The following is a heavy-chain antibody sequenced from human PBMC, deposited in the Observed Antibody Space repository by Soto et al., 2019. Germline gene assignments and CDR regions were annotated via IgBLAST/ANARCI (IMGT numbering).Heavy chain of an antibody. CDR2: RQYRGIT. CDR3: ARDSGYYFGLNI. Sequence: GSYCWSCISKTQRKGLEWLGYRQYRGITRYNPSLQNRVTISVDTSKNQFSLMLTSVTAADTAVYFCARDSGYYFGLNIWGRATLVTGSS. J-gene: IGHJ4*02. CDR1: GSYC. V-gene: IGHV4-61*01. D-gene: IGHD5-12*01.